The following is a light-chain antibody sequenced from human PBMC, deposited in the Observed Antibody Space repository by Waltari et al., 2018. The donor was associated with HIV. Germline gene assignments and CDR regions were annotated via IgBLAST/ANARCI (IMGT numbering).Light chain of an antibody. CDR3: SSYAGSNNPYV. V-gene: IGLV2-8*01. J-gene: IGLJ1*01. Sequence: QSALTQPPSASGSPGQSVTISCTGTSSDVGGYTYVSWYQQHPGKAPKLMIYEVSKRPAGGPDRLSGSKSVNTASLTVSGLQAEDEADYYCSSYAGSNNPYVFGTGTKVTVL. CDR1: SSDVGGYTY. CDR2: EVS.